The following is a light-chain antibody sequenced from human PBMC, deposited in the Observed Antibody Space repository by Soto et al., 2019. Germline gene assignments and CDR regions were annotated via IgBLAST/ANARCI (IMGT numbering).Light chain of an antibody. CDR3: QQANTFPIT. CDR1: QDILSW. Sequence: DIQMTQSPYSVSASVGDTVTITCRASQDILSWLAWYQQKPGEAPRLLIYASSNLQSGVPSRFSGSRSGTEFTLTISSLQPEDFATYYCQQANTFPITFGPGTRLDIK. V-gene: IGKV1-12*01. CDR2: ASS. J-gene: IGKJ3*01.